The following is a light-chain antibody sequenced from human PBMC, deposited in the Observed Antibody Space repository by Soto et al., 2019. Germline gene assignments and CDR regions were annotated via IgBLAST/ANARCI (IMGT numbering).Light chain of an antibody. CDR3: QQYGRT. CDR1: QGISSY. Sequence: AIRMTQSPSSFSASTGDRVTITCRASQGISSYLAWYQQKPGKAPKLLIYAASTLQSGVPSRFSGSGSGTDFTLTISCLQSEDFAMYYCQQYGRTFGQGTEVEVK. J-gene: IGKJ1*01. V-gene: IGKV1-8*01. CDR2: AAS.